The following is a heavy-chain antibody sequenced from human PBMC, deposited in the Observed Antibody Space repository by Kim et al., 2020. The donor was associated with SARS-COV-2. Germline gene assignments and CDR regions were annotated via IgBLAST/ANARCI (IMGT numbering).Heavy chain of an antibody. CDR1: GYTFTSYD. D-gene: IGHD3-9*01. V-gene: IGHV1-8*01. Sequence: ASVKVSCKASGYTFTSYDINWVRQATGQGLEWMGWMNPNSGNTGYAQKFQGRVTMTRNTSISTAYMELSSLRSEDTAVYYCARGTGATAYDILTGYTLRVYYYGMDVWGQGTTVTVSS. CDR3: ARGTGATAYDILTGYTLRVYYYGMDV. J-gene: IGHJ6*02. CDR2: MNPNSGNT.